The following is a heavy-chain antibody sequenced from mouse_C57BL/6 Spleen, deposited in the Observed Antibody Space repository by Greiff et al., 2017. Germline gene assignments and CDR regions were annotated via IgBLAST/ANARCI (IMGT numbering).Heavy chain of an antibody. Sequence: EVQLQQSGPALVKPGASVEISCKASGYSCTDYNMNWVKQSNGKSLEWIGVINPNYGTTSYNQTFKGKATLTVDQSSSTAYMQLNSLTSEDSAVYYCANTVVAPSAMDYWGQGTSATVSS. CDR3: ANTVVAPSAMDY. J-gene: IGHJ4*01. CDR2: INPNYGTT. D-gene: IGHD1-1*01. CDR1: GYSCTDYN. V-gene: IGHV1-39*01.